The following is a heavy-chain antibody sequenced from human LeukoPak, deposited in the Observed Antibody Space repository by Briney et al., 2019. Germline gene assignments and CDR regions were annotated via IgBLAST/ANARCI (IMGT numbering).Heavy chain of an antibody. D-gene: IGHD4-17*01. J-gene: IGHJ6*02. V-gene: IGHV1-18*01. CDR2: ISAYNGNT. CDR1: GYTFTSYG. Sequence: ASVKVSCKASGYTFTSYGISWVRQAPGQGLEWMGWISAYNGNTNYAQKLQGRVTMTTDTSTSTAYMELRSLRSDDTAVYYCAREPGPADYGDYEAYYYYGMDVRGQGTTVTVSS. CDR3: AREPGPADYGDYEAYYYYGMDV.